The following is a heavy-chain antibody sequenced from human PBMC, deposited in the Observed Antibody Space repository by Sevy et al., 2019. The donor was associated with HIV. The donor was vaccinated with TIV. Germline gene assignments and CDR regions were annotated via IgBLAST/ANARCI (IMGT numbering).Heavy chain of an antibody. Sequence: GGSLRLSCAASGFTFDDYAMHWVRQAPGKGLEWVSGISWNSRSIGYADSVKGRFTISRDNAKNSLYLQMNSLRAEDTALYYCAKDFLGPYCSSTSCYPYYYGMDVWGQGTTVTVSS. CDR2: ISWNSRSI. D-gene: IGHD2-2*01. CDR3: AKDFLGPYCSSTSCYPYYYGMDV. V-gene: IGHV3-9*01. CDR1: GFTFDDYA. J-gene: IGHJ6*02.